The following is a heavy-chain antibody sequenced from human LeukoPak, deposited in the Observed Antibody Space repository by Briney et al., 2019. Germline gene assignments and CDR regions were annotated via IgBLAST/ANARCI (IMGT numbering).Heavy chain of an antibody. CDR3: ARERQLERLAFGKEGSAFDY. V-gene: IGHV3-21*01. Sequence: AGGSLRLSCADSGFTFSNYNMNWVRQAPGKAMEWVSSITSSGTYTFYADSVKGRFTISRDNAKNSLYLQMNRLRAEDTAVYYCARERQLERLAFGKEGSAFDYWGQGTLVTVSS. CDR1: GFTFSNYN. CDR2: ITSSGTYT. D-gene: IGHD1-1*01. J-gene: IGHJ4*02.